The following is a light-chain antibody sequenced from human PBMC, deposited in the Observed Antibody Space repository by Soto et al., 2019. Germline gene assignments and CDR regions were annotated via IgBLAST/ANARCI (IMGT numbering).Light chain of an antibody. CDR1: SSDVGSYNL. V-gene: IGLV2-23*03. CDR2: EGS. Sequence: QSALTQPASVSGSPGQSITISCTGTSSDVGSYNLVSWYQQHPGKAPKLMIYEGSKRPSGVSNRFSGSKSGNTASLTISGLQAEEEADYYCCSYAGSSTFVYVFGTGTKVTAL. J-gene: IGLJ1*01. CDR3: CSYAGSSTFVYV.